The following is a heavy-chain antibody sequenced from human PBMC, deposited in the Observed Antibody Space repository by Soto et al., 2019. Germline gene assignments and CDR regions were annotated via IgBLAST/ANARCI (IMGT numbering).Heavy chain of an antibody. J-gene: IGHJ4*02. V-gene: IGHV4-59*11. CDR2: IYYNGNT. CDR1: GGSIRNHY. CDR3: TRAISYSEY. Sequence: QVQLQASGPGLVKPSETLSLTCSVSGGSIRNHYWGWMRQPPGKGLEWIGYIYYNGNTNYNPSLKSRVTTSVDTSRNQISLKSTTVTAADTAVYYCTRAISYSEYWGQETLVTVSS. D-gene: IGHD2-2*01.